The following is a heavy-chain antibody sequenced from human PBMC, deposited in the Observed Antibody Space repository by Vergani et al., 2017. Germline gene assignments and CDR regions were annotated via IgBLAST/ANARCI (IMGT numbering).Heavy chain of an antibody. CDR2: ISPDGSAT. Sequence: EVQLVESGGGLVQPGGSLRLSCAASGFSLSRFWMSWVRQAPEKGLEWVAHISPDGSATSYVDSVKGRFTISRDNARGSLSLQMNRLRGEDTAVYYCARDPLDENWNDLRVRRGFDFWGQGTQVRVSS. D-gene: IGHD1-1*01. CDR3: ARDPLDENWNDLRVRRGFDF. V-gene: IGHV3-7*01. CDR1: GFSLSRFW. J-gene: IGHJ4*02.